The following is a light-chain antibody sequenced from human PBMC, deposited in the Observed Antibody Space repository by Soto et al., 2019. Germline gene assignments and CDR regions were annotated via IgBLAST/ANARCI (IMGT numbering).Light chain of an antibody. CDR1: QSIVYSDGIAY. Sequence: DVVMTQSPLSLPVTLGQPASISCRSSQSIVYSDGIAYLSWFQQRPGQSPRRLIYKASNRDSGVPDRFSVSGSGTDFTLQIDRVEAEDFGIYYCMQGTHWPPTFGRGTRVEIK. V-gene: IGKV2-30*01. CDR3: MQGTHWPPT. J-gene: IGKJ1*01. CDR2: KAS.